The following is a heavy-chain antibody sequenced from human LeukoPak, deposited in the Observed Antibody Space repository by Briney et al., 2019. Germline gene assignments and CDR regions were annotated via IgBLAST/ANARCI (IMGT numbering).Heavy chain of an antibody. J-gene: IGHJ4*02. CDR1: GFTFSSYW. D-gene: IGHD3-10*01. CDR2: INSDGSST. Sequence: GGSLRLSCAASGFTFSSYWMHWVRQAPGKGLVWVSRINSDGSSTGYADSVKGRFTISRDNAKNTLYLQMNSLRAEDTAVYYCARGPSWADSGYFDYWGQGTLVTVSS. CDR3: ARGPSWADSGYFDY. V-gene: IGHV3-74*01.